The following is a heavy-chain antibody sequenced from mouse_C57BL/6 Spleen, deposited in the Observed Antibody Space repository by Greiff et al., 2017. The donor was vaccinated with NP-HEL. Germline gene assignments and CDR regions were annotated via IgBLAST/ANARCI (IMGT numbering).Heavy chain of an antibody. V-gene: IGHV1-82*01. CDR2: IYPGDGDT. Sequence: LQESGPELVKPGASVKISCKASGYAFSSSWMNWVKQRPGKGLEWIGRIYPGDGDTNYNGKFKGKATLTADKSSSTAYMQLSSLTSEDSAVYFCARSFSVYYFDYWGQGTTLTVSS. CDR3: ARSFSVYYFDY. CDR1: GYAFSSSW. J-gene: IGHJ2*01.